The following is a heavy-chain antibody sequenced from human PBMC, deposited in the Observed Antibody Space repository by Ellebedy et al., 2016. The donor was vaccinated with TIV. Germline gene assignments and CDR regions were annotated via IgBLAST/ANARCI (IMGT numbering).Heavy chain of an antibody. V-gene: IGHV4-4*07. CDR2: VSTRGYT. CDR3: AGVSSGYDLDY. Sequence: SETLSLTCTVSGDSISDYNWSWIRQPAGKGLEWIGRVSTRGYTDNNPSLKRRVTMALDTSKTQFSLKVSSVTAADTAVYYCAGVSSGYDLDYWGQGALVTVSS. J-gene: IGHJ4*02. D-gene: IGHD5-12*01. CDR1: GDSISDYN.